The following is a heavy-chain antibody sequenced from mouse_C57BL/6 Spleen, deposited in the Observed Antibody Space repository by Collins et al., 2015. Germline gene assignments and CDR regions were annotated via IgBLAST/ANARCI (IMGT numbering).Heavy chain of an antibody. CDR2: IYPGSGST. J-gene: IGHJ2*01. Sequence: GAELARPGASVKLSCKASGYTFTSYWMHWVKQRPGQGLEWIGNIYPGSGSTNYDEKFKSKATLTVDTSSSTAYMQLSSLTSEDSAVYYCTRVDYWGQGTTLTVSS. CDR1: GYTFTSYW. V-gene: IGHV1S22*01. CDR3: TRVDY.